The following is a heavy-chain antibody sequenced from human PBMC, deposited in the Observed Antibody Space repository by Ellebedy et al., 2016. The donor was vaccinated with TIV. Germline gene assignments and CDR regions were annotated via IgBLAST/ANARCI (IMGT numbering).Heavy chain of an antibody. J-gene: IGHJ6*02. CDR1: GHLFTTYG. Sequence: ASVKVSCXASGHLFTTYGIHWVRQAPGQRLEWMGWINTGNGNTKYSQKFQDRVTITTDTSASTASMELSSLMSEDTAVYYCATREWQDPMDVWGQGTTVAVSS. CDR2: INTGNGNT. V-gene: IGHV1-3*04. D-gene: IGHD3-3*01. CDR3: ATREWQDPMDV.